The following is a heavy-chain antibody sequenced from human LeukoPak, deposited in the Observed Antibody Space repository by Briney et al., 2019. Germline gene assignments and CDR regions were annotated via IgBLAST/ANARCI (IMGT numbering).Heavy chain of an antibody. J-gene: IGHJ6*03. D-gene: IGHD3-22*01. CDR2: IKSKTDGGTT. CDR3: AKSSGYYSVHYYYMDV. V-gene: IGHV3-15*01. CDR1: GFTFSNAW. Sequence: GGSLRLSCAASGFTFSNAWMSWVRQAPGKGLEWVGRIKSKTDGGTTDYAAPVKGRFTISRDNSKNTLYLQMNSLRPEDTAVFYCAKSSGYYSVHYYYMDVWGKGTTVTISS.